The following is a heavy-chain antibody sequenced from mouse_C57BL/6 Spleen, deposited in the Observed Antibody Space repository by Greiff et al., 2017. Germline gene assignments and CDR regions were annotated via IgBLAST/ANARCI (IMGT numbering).Heavy chain of an antibody. D-gene: IGHD1-1*01. CDR2: ISDGGSYT. Sequence: VQLKQSGGGLVKPGGSLKLSCAASGFTFSSYAMSWVRQTPEKRLEWVATISDGGSYTYYPDNVKGRFTISRDNAKNNLYLQMTHLKSEDTAMYYCAREVYGSSSLYFDVWCTGTTVTVSS. V-gene: IGHV5-4*01. CDR1: GFTFSSYA. CDR3: AREVYGSSSLYFDV. J-gene: IGHJ1*03.